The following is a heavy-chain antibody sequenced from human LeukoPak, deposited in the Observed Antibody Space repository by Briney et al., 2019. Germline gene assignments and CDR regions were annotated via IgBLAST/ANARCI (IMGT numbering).Heavy chain of an antibody. CDR3: ARDSYSGSYGGSVDY. Sequence: SETLSLTCAVYGGSFSGYYWSWIRQPPGKGLEWIGEINHSGSTNYNPSLKSRVTISVDTSKNQFSLKLSSVTAADTAVYYCARDSYSGSYGGSVDYWGQGTLVTVSS. V-gene: IGHV4-34*01. CDR2: INHSGST. D-gene: IGHD1-26*01. J-gene: IGHJ4*02. CDR1: GGSFSGYY.